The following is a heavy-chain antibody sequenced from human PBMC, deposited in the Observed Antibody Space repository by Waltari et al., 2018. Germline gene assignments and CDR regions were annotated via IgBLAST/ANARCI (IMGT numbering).Heavy chain of an antibody. D-gene: IGHD2-15*01. Sequence: QLQLQESGPGLVKPSGTLSPPCTVPADSMRSTYWWNWVRQSPGKGLKWIGQVHGSGRTNYNPSFASRVTVSLDTYNNQFSLKVSFATAADTAVYYCARDRGRGLYLDSWGPGTLVTVS. J-gene: IGHJ4*02. CDR2: VHGSGRT. CDR1: ADSMRSTYW. CDR3: ARDRGRGLYLDS. V-gene: IGHV4-4*02.